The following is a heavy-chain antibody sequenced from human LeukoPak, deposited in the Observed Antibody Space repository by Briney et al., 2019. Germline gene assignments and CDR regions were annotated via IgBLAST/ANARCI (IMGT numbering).Heavy chain of an antibody. CDR1: GFTLSRYA. CDR2: IRGSGDST. J-gene: IGHJ4*02. V-gene: IGHV3-23*01. CDR3: ARGGLRYSDY. D-gene: IGHD3-9*01. Sequence: GSLRLSGAASGFTLSRYAMTWVRQAPGKGLEWVPIIRGSGDSTYYADSVKGRSTISRDNSKNTLYLQMNSLRDEDTAVYFRARGGLRYSDYWGQGTLVTVSS.